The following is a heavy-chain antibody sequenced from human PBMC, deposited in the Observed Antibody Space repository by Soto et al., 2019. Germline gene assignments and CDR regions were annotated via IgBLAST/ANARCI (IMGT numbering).Heavy chain of an antibody. J-gene: IGHJ4*02. CDR1: GFTFSSYA. Sequence: PGGSLRLSCAASGFTFSSYAMSWVRQAPGKGLEWVSAISGSGGSTYYADSVKGRFTISRDNAKKSLYLQMSSLRVEDTAVYYCARDGGQLDGYFDYWGQGTTVTVSS. V-gene: IGHV3-23*01. CDR3: ARDGGQLDGYFDY. D-gene: IGHD6-6*01. CDR2: ISGSGGST.